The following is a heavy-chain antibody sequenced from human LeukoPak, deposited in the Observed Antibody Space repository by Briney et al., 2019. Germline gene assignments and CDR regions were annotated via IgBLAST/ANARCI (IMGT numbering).Heavy chain of an antibody. CDR3: ARVAAAGTSYDY. J-gene: IGHJ4*02. D-gene: IGHD6-13*01. CDR1: GGSFSGYY. Sequence: SETLSLTCAVYGGSFSGYYWSWIRQPPGKGLEWIGEINHSGSTNYNPSLKSRVTISVDTSKNQFSLKLSSVTAADTAAYYCARVAAAGTSYDYWGQGTLVTVSS. CDR2: INHSGST. V-gene: IGHV4-34*01.